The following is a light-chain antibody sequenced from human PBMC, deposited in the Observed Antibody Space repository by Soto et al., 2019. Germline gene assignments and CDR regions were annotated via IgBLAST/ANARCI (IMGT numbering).Light chain of an antibody. CDR3: QSYDGSLYV. CDR2: GNS. J-gene: IGLJ1*01. CDR1: SSNIGAGYD. V-gene: IGLV1-40*01. Sequence: QSVLTQPPSVSGAPGQSVTISCTGSSSNIGAGYDVHWYQQFPGAAPKLLIYGNSNRPSGVPDRFSGSKSGTSASLVISGLLAEDEADYYCQSYDGSLYVFGSGTKLTVL.